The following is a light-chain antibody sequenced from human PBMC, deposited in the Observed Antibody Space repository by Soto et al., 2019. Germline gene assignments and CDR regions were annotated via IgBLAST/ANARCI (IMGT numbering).Light chain of an antibody. CDR3: QQSGSSPQT. CDR1: QSVSSSY. CDR2: DAS. J-gene: IGKJ1*01. V-gene: IGKV3D-20*01. Sequence: EIVLTQSPATLSLSPGERATLSCGASQSVSSSYVAWYQQKPGLAPRLLIYDASSRATGIPDRFSGSGSGTDFTLTISRLEPEDFAVYYCQQSGSSPQTFGQGTKVEIK.